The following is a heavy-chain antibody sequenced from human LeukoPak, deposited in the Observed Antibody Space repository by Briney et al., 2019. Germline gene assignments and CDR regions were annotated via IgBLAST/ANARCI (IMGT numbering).Heavy chain of an antibody. Sequence: ASVKVSCKASGYTFTSYYMHWVRQAPGQGLEWMGIINPSGGSTSYAQKFQGRVTMTRDTSTSTVYMELSSLRSEDTAVYYCARDGSGSNGDYYGMDVWGQGTTVTVSS. CDR2: INPSGGST. D-gene: IGHD2-15*01. J-gene: IGHJ6*02. CDR1: GYTFTSYY. CDR3: ARDGSGSNGDYYGMDV. V-gene: IGHV1-46*01.